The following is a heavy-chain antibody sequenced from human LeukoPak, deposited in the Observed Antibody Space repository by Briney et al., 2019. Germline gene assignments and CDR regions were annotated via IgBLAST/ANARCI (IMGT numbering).Heavy chain of an antibody. CDR2: VDYSGST. D-gene: IGHD3-22*01. J-gene: IGHJ5*02. Sequence: SETLSLNCTVSGGSVSSSHWNWIRQPPGKGLEWIGNVDYSGSTKYNPSLRSRVTMSLDTSNNQFSLKLRSVTASDTALYYCTRGYYEPFDPWGQGTLVTVSS. V-gene: IGHV4-59*02. CDR3: TRGYYEPFDP. CDR1: GGSVSSSH.